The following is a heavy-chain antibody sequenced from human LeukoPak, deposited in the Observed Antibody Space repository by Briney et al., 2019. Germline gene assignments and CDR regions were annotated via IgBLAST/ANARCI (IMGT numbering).Heavy chain of an antibody. CDR2: TNAYNGKT. D-gene: IGHD5-12*01. V-gene: IGHV1-18*01. CDR3: VRGGTIVATIPSYLRY. CDR1: GYAFISYG. Sequence: ASVKVSCKASGYAFISYGISWVRQAPGQGLEWMGWTNAYNGKTKYAQRLQGRVTMTTDTSTSTAYMELRSLRSDDTAVYYCVRGGTIVATIPSYLRYWGQGTLVTVSS. J-gene: IGHJ4*02.